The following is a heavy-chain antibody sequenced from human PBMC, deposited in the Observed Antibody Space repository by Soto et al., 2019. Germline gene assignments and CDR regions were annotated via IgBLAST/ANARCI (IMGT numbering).Heavy chain of an antibody. D-gene: IGHD1-20*01. CDR2: INHSGST. J-gene: IGHJ6*02. CDR3: ARDLRYTWTTGGMEV. CDR1: GGSISSSNW. V-gene: IGHV4-4*02. Sequence: QVQLQESGPGLVKPSGTLSLTCAVSGGSISSSNWWSWVRQPPGKGLEWIGEINHSGSTNYNPSLNRRVTLSVDKSQNQCSLKLSSVTAADTAAYYCARDLRYTWTTGGMEVWGQGTTVTVS.